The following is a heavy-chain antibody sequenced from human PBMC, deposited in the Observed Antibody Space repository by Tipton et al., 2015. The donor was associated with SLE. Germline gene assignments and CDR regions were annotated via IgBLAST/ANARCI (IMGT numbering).Heavy chain of an antibody. Sequence: GSLRLSCAASGFTFSSYEMNWVRQAPGKGLEWVSYISSSGSTIYYADSVKGRFTISRDNAKNSLYLQMNSLRAEDTAVYYCARVPSTVTTPDAFDIWGQGTMVTVSS. CDR1: GFTFSSYE. D-gene: IGHD4-17*01. CDR3: ARVPSTVTTPDAFDI. J-gene: IGHJ3*02. CDR2: ISSSGSTI. V-gene: IGHV3-48*03.